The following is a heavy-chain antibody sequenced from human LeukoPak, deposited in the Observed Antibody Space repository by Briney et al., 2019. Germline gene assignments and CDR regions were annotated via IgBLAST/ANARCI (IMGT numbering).Heavy chain of an antibody. CDR1: GFTFNSPSW. Sequence: AGGSLRLSCAGSGFTFNSPSWMRWVRQAPGKGLEWVANINADGSRKYYVDSVKGRFTISKDNAKKSLYLEMNSLTAEDTAVYYCARSERWGQGTLVTVSS. J-gene: IGHJ4*02. V-gene: IGHV3-7*01. CDR3: ARSER. CDR2: INADGSRK.